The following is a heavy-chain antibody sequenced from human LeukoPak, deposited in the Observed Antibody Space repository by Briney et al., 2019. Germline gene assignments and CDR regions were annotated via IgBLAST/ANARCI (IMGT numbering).Heavy chain of an antibody. CDR1: GGTFSSYA. CDR3: ARFAIGYSYGFLNYYYYMDV. J-gene: IGHJ6*03. CDR2: IIPIFGTA. V-gene: IGHV1-69*05. D-gene: IGHD5-18*01. Sequence: ASVKVSCKASGGTFSSYAISWVRQAPGQGLEWMGGIIPIFGTANYAQKLQGRVTMTTDTSTSTAYMELRSLRSDDTAVYYCARFAIGYSYGFLNYYYYMDVWGKGTTVTVSS.